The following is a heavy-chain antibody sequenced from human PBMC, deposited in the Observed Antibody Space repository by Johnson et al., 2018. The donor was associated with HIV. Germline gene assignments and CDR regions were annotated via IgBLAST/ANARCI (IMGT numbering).Heavy chain of an antibody. CDR2: ISYDGSNK. J-gene: IGHJ3*02. CDR1: GFTFSSYA. Sequence: QVQLVESGGGVVQTGRSLRLSCPASGFTFSSYALHWVRQAPGTGLEWVAVISYDGSNKYYADSVQGRFTISRDNSKNTLYLQMDSLRAEDTAVYYCARDRDRLNWNYGALDIWGQGTMVTVSS. CDR3: ARDRDRLNWNYGALDI. D-gene: IGHD1-7*01. V-gene: IGHV3-30*04.